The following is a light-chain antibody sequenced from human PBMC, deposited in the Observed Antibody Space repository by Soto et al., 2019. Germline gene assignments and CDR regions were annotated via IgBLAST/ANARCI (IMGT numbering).Light chain of an antibody. CDR2: DNN. CDR3: GTWDSSLSAVV. J-gene: IGLJ2*01. V-gene: IGLV1-51*01. Sequence: QSVLTQPPSVSAAPGQKVTISCSGSSSNIGNNYVSWYQQLPGTAPKLLIFDNNKRPSGIPDRFSGSTSGTSGTLGITGLQTGDEADYYCGTWDSSLSAVVFGGGTKLTVL. CDR1: SSNIGNNY.